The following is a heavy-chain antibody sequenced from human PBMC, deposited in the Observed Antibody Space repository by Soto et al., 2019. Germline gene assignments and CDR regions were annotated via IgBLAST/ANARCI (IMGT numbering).Heavy chain of an antibody. J-gene: IGHJ5*02. D-gene: IGHD1-1*01. CDR1: GYTFTSYG. CDR3: ARDRSVGRDPADDWFDP. CDR2: ISAYNGNT. Sequence: ASVKVSCKASGYTFTSYGISWVRQAPGQGLEWMGWISAYNGNTNYAQKLRGRVTMTTDTSTSTAYMELRSLRSDDTAVYYCARDRSVGRDPADDWFDPWGQGTLVTVSS. V-gene: IGHV1-18*01.